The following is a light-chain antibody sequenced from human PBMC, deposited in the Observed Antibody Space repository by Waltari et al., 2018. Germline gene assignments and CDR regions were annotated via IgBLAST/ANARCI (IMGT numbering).Light chain of an antibody. CDR3: QHYYASPRT. J-gene: IGKJ4*01. V-gene: IGKV4-1*01. Sequence: DIVMTQSPDSLAVSLGERATINCKSSQSVLSSSDNKNYLAWYQQKAGQPPKLLISWASARESGVPDRFSGSGSGTDFTLSISSLQAEDVAVYYCQHYYASPRTFGGGTKVEIK. CDR2: WAS. CDR1: QSVLSSSDNKNY.